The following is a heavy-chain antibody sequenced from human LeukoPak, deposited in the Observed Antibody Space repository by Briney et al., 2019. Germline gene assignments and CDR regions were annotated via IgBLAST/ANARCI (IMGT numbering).Heavy chain of an antibody. CDR1: GGSISSYY. CDR2: SYYSGST. CDR3: ARQSISARRAFDI. Sequence: KPSEALSLTCSVSGGSISSYYWSWIRQPPGKGLEYIGYSYYSGSTDYNPSLKSRVTISVDTSNQFSLMLTSVTAADTAVYYRARQSISARRAFDIWGQGTMVTVSS. J-gene: IGHJ3*02. D-gene: IGHD6-6*01. V-gene: IGHV4-59*08.